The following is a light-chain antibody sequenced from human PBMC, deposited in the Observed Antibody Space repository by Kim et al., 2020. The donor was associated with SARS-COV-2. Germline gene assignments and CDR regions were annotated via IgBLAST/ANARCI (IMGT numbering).Light chain of an antibody. CDR2: GKN. V-gene: IGLV3-19*01. J-gene: IGLJ2*01. CDR3: NSRDSSDNVV. CDR1: SLRSYY. Sequence: VALGQTVTITCQGGSLRSYYATWYQQQPGQAPIIVIYGKNIRPSGIPDRFSGSSSGNTASLTITGTQAGDEADYYCNSRDSSDNVVFGGGTQLTVL.